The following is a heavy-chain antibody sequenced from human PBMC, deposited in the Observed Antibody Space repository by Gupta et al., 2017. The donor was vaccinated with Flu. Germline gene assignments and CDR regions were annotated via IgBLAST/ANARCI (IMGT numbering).Heavy chain of an antibody. CDR3: ARGRSGRDFDY. CDR1: GGSFSGYY. Sequence: QVQLQQWGAGLLKPSETLSLTCAVYGGSFSGYYWSWIRQPPGKGLEWIGEINHSGSTNYNPSLKSRVTISVDTSKNQFSLKLSSVTAADTAVYYCARGRSGRDFDYWGQGTLVTVSS. V-gene: IGHV4-34*01. J-gene: IGHJ4*02. D-gene: IGHD3-3*01. CDR2: INHSGST.